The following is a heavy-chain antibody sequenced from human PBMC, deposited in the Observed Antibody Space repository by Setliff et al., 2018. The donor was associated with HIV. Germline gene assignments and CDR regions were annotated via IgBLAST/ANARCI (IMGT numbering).Heavy chain of an antibody. V-gene: IGHV4-59*11. Sequence: PSETLSLTCTVSGTSINSHYWSWIRQTPGKGLQWISLIYYTGIPTYNPSLEGRITMSVDRSKNQFSLRLTSVTAAATAMYYCARVSRLHPFDPWGQGTLVTVSS. D-gene: IGHD2-15*01. CDR2: IYYTGIP. CDR1: GTSINSHY. J-gene: IGHJ5*02. CDR3: ARVSRLHPFDP.